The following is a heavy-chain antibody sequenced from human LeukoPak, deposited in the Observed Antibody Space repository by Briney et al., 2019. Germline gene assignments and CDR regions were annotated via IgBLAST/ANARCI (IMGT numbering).Heavy chain of an antibody. CDR3: ARSYCGGDCSSTPYYYYGMDV. V-gene: IGHV3-23*01. CDR1: GFTFSSXA. Sequence: GGSLRLSCAASGFTFSSXAMSWVRQAPGKGLEWVXXXXXSGGSTYYADSVKGRFTISRDNSKNTLYLQMNSLRAEDTAVYYCARSYCGGDCSSTPYYYYGMDVWGQGTTVTVSS. J-gene: IGHJ6*02. D-gene: IGHD2-21*02. CDR2: XXXSGGST.